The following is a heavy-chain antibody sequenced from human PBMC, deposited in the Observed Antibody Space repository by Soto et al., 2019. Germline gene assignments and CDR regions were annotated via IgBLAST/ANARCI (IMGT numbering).Heavy chain of an antibody. Sequence: SETLSLTCTVSGGSISSYYWSWIRQPPGKGLEWIGYIYYSGSTNYNPSLKSRVTISVDTSKNQFSLKLSSVTAADTAVYYCARGRGRYDFWSGLGAFDIWGQGTMVTVSS. CDR3: ARGRGRYDFWSGLGAFDI. CDR2: IYYSGST. V-gene: IGHV4-59*01. J-gene: IGHJ3*02. D-gene: IGHD3-3*01. CDR1: GGSISSYY.